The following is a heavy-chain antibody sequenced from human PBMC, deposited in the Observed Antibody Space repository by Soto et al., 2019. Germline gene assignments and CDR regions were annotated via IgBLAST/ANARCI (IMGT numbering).Heavy chain of an antibody. CDR2: VSGGGVNT. CDR3: ARSGSDWFTFDY. Sequence: EVQLLESGGGLVQPGGSLRLSCAASGFTFSNYAMSWVRQAPGKGLEWVSAVSGGGVNTYYAESVRGRFTISRDNSENTLYLQLNRLRAEDTAVYYCARSGSDWFTFDYWGQGAPLTVSS. D-gene: IGHD6-19*01. J-gene: IGHJ4*02. V-gene: IGHV3-23*01. CDR1: GFTFSNYA.